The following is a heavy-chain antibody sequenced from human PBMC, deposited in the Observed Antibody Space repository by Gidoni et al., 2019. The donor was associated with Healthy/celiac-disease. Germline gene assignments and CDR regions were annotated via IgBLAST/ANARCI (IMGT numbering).Heavy chain of an antibody. D-gene: IGHD6-19*01. CDR1: GFTYRSYV. J-gene: IGHJ3*01. Sequence: EGELLESGVCLVQPGGSLLRSCACSGFTYRSYVMSSVRQAPGKGLEWVSAISCMWCSTYYADSVKVRFTISRYNSKNTLYLKMNSLRAEDTAVYYCAKVRQWLPDAFDLWGQGTMVTVAS. CDR2: ISCMWCST. CDR3: AKVRQWLPDAFDL. V-gene: IGHV3-23*01.